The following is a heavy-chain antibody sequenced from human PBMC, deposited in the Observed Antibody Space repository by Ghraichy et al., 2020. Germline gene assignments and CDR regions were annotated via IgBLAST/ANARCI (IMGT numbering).Heavy chain of an antibody. D-gene: IGHD3-22*01. CDR3: ARDRVSRTVVRRLDP. J-gene: IGHJ5*02. CDR1: GFTFRSYW. V-gene: IGHV3-7*01. Sequence: GESLNISCAASGFTFRSYWMNWVRQAPGKGLEWVANIKEDESEKYYVESVKGRFTIFRDNAKNSLYLQMNSLRAEDTAVYYCARDRVSRTVVRRLDPWGQGTRVTVSS. CDR2: IKEDESEK.